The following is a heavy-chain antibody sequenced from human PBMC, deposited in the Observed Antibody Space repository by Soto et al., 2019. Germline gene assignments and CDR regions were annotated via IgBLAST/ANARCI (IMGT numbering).Heavy chain of an antibody. CDR3: ARESRLRVNYYYYYGMDV. D-gene: IGHD4-17*01. J-gene: IGHJ6*02. V-gene: IGHV4-61*01. Sequence: SETLSLTCTVSGGSVSSGSYYWSWIRQPPGKGLEWIGYIYYSGSTNYNPSLKSRVTISVDTSKNQFSLKLSSVTAADTAVYYCARESRLRVNYYYYYGMDVWGQGTTVTVSS. CDR1: GGSVSSGSYY. CDR2: IYYSGST.